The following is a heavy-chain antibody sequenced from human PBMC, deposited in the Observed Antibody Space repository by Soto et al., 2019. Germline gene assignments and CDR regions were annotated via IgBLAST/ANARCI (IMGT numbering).Heavy chain of an antibody. V-gene: IGHV3-33*01. CDR3: ARDRLVPYGYGMDV. J-gene: IGHJ6*02. CDR1: GFTFRSYG. CDR2: IWFDGSKK. D-gene: IGHD2-2*01. Sequence: QMQLVESGGGVVQPGRSLRLSCAASGFTFRSYGIHWVRQAPGKGLEWVALIWFDGSKKYYVDSVKGRFAVSRDNSKNRLYLQRNSLRVEDTAVYYCARDRLVPYGYGMDVWGQGTTVTVSS.